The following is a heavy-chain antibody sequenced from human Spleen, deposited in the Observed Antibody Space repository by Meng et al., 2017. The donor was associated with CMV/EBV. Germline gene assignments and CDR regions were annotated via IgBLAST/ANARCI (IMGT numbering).Heavy chain of an antibody. CDR2: NIPILGTA. CDR3: ARVVYAPPRGFDL. Sequence: ACGGTISRYTISWVRQAPEQGLGWMGGNIPILGTANYEQKFQGRVTMGTNESTSTAHMDLRSLKSEDTAVYYCARVVYAPPRGFDLWGQGTLVTVSS. D-gene: IGHD5/OR15-5a*01. J-gene: IGHJ5*02. CDR1: GGTISRYT. V-gene: IGHV1-69*16.